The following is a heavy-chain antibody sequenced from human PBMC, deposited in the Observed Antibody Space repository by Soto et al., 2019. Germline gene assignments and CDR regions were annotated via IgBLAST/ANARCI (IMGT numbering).Heavy chain of an antibody. CDR3: ARRPTWSCY. D-gene: IGHD3-10*01. CDR2: IHYSGRT. V-gene: IGHV4-59*12. J-gene: IGHJ4*02. CDR1: NGSISGFY. Sequence: NPSETLSLTCSVSNGSISGFYWTWIRQPPGKILEWIGYIHYSGRTDYNPSLTSRATMSVDTSKNQFSLNLKSITAADTAVYYCARRPTWSCYWGQGTLVTVSP.